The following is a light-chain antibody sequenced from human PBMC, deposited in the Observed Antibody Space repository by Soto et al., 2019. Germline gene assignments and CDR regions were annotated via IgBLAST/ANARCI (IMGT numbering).Light chain of an antibody. V-gene: IGKV3-11*01. CDR1: QSVSIY. Sequence: EIVLTQSPATLSLSPGERATVSCRASQSVSIYLAWYQQKPGQAPRLLIYDGSKRATGIPARFSGSGSGTDFTLTISSLEPEDFVVYYCQQRINWPLTFGGGTKVDIK. J-gene: IGKJ4*01. CDR2: DGS. CDR3: QQRINWPLT.